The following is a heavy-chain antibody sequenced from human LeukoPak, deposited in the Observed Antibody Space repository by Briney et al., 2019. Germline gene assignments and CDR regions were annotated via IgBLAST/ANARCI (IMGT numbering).Heavy chain of an antibody. D-gene: IGHD3-16*02. CDR1: GGSISSSSYY. V-gene: IGHV4-39*07. J-gene: IGHJ5*02. CDR2: IYYSGST. CDR3: ARDENGYVWGSFRA. Sequence: SETLSLTCTVSGGSISSSSYYWGWIRQPPGKGLEWIGNIYYSGSTYYNLSLESRVTMSLDTSKNQFSLKLSSVTAADTAVYYCARDENGYVWGSFRAWGQGTLVTVSS.